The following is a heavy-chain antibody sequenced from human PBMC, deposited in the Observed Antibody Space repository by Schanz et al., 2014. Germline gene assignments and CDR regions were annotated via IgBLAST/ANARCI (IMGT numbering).Heavy chain of an antibody. D-gene: IGHD2-15*01. CDR2: IWYDGSNK. Sequence: QIQLVESGGGVVQPGTSLRLSCTISGFSFSRYGMHWVRQAPGKGLEWVAVIWYDGSNKYYADSVKGRFTISRDNSKDTVYLPKNRLRAEDTDVCYCARDLAGGGNDVWGQGTLVTVSS. CDR3: ARDLAGGGNDV. V-gene: IGHV3-33*08. CDR1: GFSFSRYG. J-gene: IGHJ4*02.